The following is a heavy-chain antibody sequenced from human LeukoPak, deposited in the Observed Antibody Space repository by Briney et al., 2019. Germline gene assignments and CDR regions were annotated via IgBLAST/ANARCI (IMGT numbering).Heavy chain of an antibody. D-gene: IGHD1-1*01. CDR2: ISTGSSYI. CDR3: AGRDTTGYIPREWDYWYIDL. CDR1: GFTFSSYS. Sequence: GGSLRLSCAASGFTFSSYSMKWVRQAPGKGLEWVSSISTGSSYIYYADSVKGRFTISRDNAKNSLYLQMNSLRAEDTAVYYCAGRDTTGYIPREWDYWYIDLWGRGTLVSVSS. J-gene: IGHJ2*01. V-gene: IGHV3-21*01.